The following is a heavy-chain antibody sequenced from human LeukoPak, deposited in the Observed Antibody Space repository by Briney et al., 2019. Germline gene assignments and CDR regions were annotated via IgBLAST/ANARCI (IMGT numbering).Heavy chain of an antibody. CDR3: ARARGDYYDSNGYYHMGETDY. D-gene: IGHD3-22*01. CDR2: IYSSGTT. V-gene: IGHV4-61*02. CDR1: GGSMTSGNYY. J-gene: IGHJ4*02. Sequence: SQTLSLTCTVSGGSMTSGNYYWSWIRQPAGKGLEWIGRIYSSGTTNYNPSLKSRVTMSVDRSKKEFSLKLSSVTAADTAVYYCARARGDYYDSNGYYHMGETDYWGQGTLVTVSS.